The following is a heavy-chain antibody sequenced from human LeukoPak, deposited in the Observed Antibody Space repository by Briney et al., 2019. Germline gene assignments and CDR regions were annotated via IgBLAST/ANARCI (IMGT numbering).Heavy chain of an antibody. D-gene: IGHD3-10*01. CDR3: ARQTRLWFGDFDY. CDR1: GFTFSSYA. CDR2: ISYDGSNK. V-gene: IGHV3-30*04. J-gene: IGHJ4*02. Sequence: GGSLRLSCAASGFTFSSYAMHWVRQAPGKGLEWVAVISYDGSNKYYADSVKGRFTISRDNSKNTLYLQMNSLRAEDTAVYYCARQTRLWFGDFDYWGQGTLVTVSS.